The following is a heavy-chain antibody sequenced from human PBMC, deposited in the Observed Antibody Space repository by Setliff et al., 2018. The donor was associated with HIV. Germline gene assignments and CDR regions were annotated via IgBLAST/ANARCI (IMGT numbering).Heavy chain of an antibody. V-gene: IGHV4-61*02. D-gene: IGHD6-6*01. CDR1: GDSISRGPYY. CDR2: IYTSGST. J-gene: IGHJ4*02. Sequence: SETLSLTCTVSGDSISRGPYYWSWIRQSAGRGLEWIGRIYTSGSTNYNPSLKSRVTISVDTSKNQFSLKLTPVAAADTAVYYCARHSDIAPRRTYFDYWGQGTLVTVSS. CDR3: ARHSDIAPRRTYFDY.